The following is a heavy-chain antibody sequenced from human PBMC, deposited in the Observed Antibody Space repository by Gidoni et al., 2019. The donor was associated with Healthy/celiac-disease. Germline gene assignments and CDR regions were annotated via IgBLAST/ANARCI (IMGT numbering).Heavy chain of an antibody. J-gene: IGHJ5*02. CDR1: GGSFSGYY. V-gene: IGHV4-34*01. D-gene: IGHD6-13*01. CDR2: INHSGST. CDR3: ARPGIAAAGSRAPRPNWFDP. Sequence: QVQLQQWGAGLLKPSETLSLTCAVYGGSFSGYYWSWIRQPPGKGLEWIGEINHSGSTNYNPSLKSRVTISVDTSKNQFSLKLSSVTAADTAVYYCARPGIAAAGSRAPRPNWFDPWGQGTLVTVSS.